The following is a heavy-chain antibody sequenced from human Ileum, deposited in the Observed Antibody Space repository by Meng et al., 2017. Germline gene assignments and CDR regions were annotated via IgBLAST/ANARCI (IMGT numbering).Heavy chain of an antibody. CDR2: IHHSGST. V-gene: IGHV4-4*02. CDR1: CGSISTSDW. D-gene: IGHD1-26*01. CDR3: AREWSGSYRHFDY. J-gene: IGHJ4*02. Sequence: QAPLEDPGQGLLKPSGTLSLTCAVSCGSISTSDWWSWVRQPPGKGLEWIGEIHHSGSTNYNPSLKSRVTISVDKSKNQFSLKLNSVTAADTAVYYCAREWSGSYRHFDYWGQGTLVTVSS.